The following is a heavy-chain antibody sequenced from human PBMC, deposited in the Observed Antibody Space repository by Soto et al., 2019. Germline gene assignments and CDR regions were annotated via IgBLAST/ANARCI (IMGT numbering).Heavy chain of an antibody. D-gene: IGHD1-26*01. Sequence: QVTLKESGPVLVKPTETLTLTCTVSGFSLSNARMGVSWIRQPPGKALEWLAQIFSNDEKSYSTSLKSRLTISKDTSKSQVVLTMTNMDPVDTATYYCARHGSGVGARPLDYWGQGTLVTVSS. CDR1: GFSLSNARMG. V-gene: IGHV2-26*01. CDR2: IFSNDEK. CDR3: ARHGSGVGARPLDY. J-gene: IGHJ4*02.